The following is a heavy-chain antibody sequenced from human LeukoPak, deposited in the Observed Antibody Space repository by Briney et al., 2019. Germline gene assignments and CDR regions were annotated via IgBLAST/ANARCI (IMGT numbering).Heavy chain of an antibody. CDR1: GGSSSSYY. CDR3: ARGASVKGHWFDP. Sequence: SETLSLTCTVSGGSSSSYYWSWIRQPPGKGLEWIGYIYYSGSTNYNPSLKSRVTISVDTSKNQFSLKLSSVTAADTAVYYCARGASVKGHWFDPWGQGTLVAVSS. D-gene: IGHD3-16*02. V-gene: IGHV4-59*01. CDR2: IYYSGST. J-gene: IGHJ5*02.